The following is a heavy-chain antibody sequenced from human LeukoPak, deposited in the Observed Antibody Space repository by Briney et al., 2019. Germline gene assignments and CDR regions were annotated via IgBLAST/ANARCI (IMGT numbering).Heavy chain of an antibody. CDR2: ISRSGATI. CDR3: SRERGGGDIYFDY. CDR1: GFTFSSYG. D-gene: IGHD2-21*02. V-gene: IGHV3-48*03. Sequence: GGSLRLSCAASGFTFSSYGMNWVRQAPGKGPEWISYISRSGATIYYADSVKGRFTISRDNAKNSLYLQMSSLGAEDTAIYSCSRERGGGDIYFDYWGQGTLVTVSS. J-gene: IGHJ4*02.